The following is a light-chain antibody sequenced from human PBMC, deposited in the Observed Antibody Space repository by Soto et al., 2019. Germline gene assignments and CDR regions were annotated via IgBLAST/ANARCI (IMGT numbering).Light chain of an antibody. CDR3: QQFTTFPVT. J-gene: IGKJ4*01. V-gene: IGKV1-13*02. CDR2: DAS. CDR1: QGIASA. Sequence: AIQLTQSPSSLSASVGDRVTITCRPSQGIASALAWYQQRPGKPPSLLIYDASTSESGVPSRISGSGSETDFTLTISSLQPEDFGTYYCQQFTTFPVTFGGGTRVEIK.